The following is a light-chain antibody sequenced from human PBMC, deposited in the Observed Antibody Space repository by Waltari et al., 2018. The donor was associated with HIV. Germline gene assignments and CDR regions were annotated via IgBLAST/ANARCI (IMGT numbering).Light chain of an antibody. CDR3: AVWDDSLSGPG. Sequence: QSVLTQPPSASGTHGPRVTIPCSGSNSNIGNNYVYWYQFLPGAAPRLLIYRNDQRPSGVPERFSGSKSGTSASLAISGLRSEDEADYFCAVWDDSLSGPGFGGGTKVAVL. CDR1: NSNIGNNY. J-gene: IGLJ2*01. V-gene: IGLV1-47*01. CDR2: RND.